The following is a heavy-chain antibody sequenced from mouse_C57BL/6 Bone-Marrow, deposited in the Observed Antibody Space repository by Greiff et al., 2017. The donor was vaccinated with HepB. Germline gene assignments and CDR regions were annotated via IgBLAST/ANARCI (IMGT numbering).Heavy chain of an antibody. CDR1: GFTFSDYG. CDR2: ISSGSSTI. J-gene: IGHJ3*01. V-gene: IGHV5-17*01. CDR3: ARYCYGSIYP. D-gene: IGHD1-1*01. Sequence: EVHLVESGGGLVKPGGSLKLSCAASGFTFSDYGMHWVRQAPEKGLEWVAYISSGSSTIYYADTVKGRFTISRDNAKITLFLQMTSLRSEDTAIYYFARYCYGSIYPRGQGTLVTVSA.